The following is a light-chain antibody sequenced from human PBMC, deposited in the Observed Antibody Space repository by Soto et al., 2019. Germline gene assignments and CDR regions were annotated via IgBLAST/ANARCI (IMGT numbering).Light chain of an antibody. CDR2: SID. CDR3: ATWDDNRSAWL. V-gene: IGLV1-44*01. Sequence: QSVLTQPASASGTPGQWVTVSCSGSYSNIGSNAVSWYQQLPGTAPKLLMYSIDKRPSAVPDPFSGAKSGTSASLAIGGLQPDDAADYYCATWDDNRSAWLFGGGTKLTVL. J-gene: IGLJ3*02. CDR1: YSNIGSNA.